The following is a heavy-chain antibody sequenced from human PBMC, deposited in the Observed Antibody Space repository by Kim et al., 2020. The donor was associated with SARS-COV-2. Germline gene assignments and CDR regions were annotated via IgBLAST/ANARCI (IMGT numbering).Heavy chain of an antibody. CDR2: ISYDGSNK. CDR1: GFTFSSYA. D-gene: IGHD1-26*01. J-gene: IGHJ2*01. V-gene: IGHV3-30-3*01. CDR3: ARDLMMGDL. Sequence: GGSLRLSCAASGFTFSSYAMHWVRQAPGKGLEWVAVISYDGSNKYYADSVKGRFTISRDNSKNTLYLQMNSLRAEDTAVYYCARDLMMGDLWGRGTLVTVSS.